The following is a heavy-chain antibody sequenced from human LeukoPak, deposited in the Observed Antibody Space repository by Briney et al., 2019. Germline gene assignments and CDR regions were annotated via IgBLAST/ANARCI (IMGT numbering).Heavy chain of an antibody. D-gene: IGHD2-15*01. CDR2: MNPNSGNT. Sequence: PLASVKVSCKASGYTFTSYDINWVRQATGQGLEWMGWMNPNSGNTGYAQKVQGRVTMTRNTSISTVYMELSSLRSEDTAVYYCARGLGYCSGGSCYLYFFDYWGQGTLVTVSS. J-gene: IGHJ4*02. CDR1: GYTFTSYD. V-gene: IGHV1-8*01. CDR3: ARGLGYCSGGSCYLYFFDY.